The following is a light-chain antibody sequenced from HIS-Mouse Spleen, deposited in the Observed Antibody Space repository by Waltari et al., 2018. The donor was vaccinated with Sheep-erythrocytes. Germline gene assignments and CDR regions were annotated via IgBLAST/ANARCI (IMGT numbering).Light chain of an antibody. CDR1: SSDVGGYNS. CDR2: DVS. V-gene: IGLV2-11*01. CDR3: CSYAGSYNHV. J-gene: IGLJ1*01. Sequence: QSALTQPRSVSGSPGQSVTISCTGTSSDVGGYNSVSWYQQHPGKAPILMIYDVSKRPSGVPDRFSGSKSGNTASLTISGLQAEDEADYYCCSYAGSYNHVFATGTKVTVL.